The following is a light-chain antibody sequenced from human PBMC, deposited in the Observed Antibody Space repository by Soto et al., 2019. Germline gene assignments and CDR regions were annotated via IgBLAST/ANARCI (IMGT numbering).Light chain of an antibody. CDR3: QQYGDWPT. CDR2: GAS. J-gene: IGKJ4*01. Sequence: EIVMTQSPGTLSVSPGERATLSCRASQSVSSNLAWYQQKPGQAPRLLIYGASTRATGIPARFSGSGSGTEFTLTISRLQSEDFGVYFCQQYGDWPTFGGGTKVEIK. CDR1: QSVSSN. V-gene: IGKV3-15*01.